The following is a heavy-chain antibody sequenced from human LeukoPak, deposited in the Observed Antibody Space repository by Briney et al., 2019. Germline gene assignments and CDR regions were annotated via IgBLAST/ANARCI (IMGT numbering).Heavy chain of an antibody. D-gene: IGHD3-16*01. CDR3: ARQGAFNY. Sequence: SETLSLTCTVSGGSISSSSYYWGWIRQPPGKGLEWIGSIYYNGSTYYNPSLKSRVTISVDTSKNQFSLKLSSVTAADTAVYYCARQGAFNYWGQGTLVTVSS. V-gene: IGHV4-39*01. CDR2: IYYNGST. J-gene: IGHJ4*02. CDR1: GGSISSSSYY.